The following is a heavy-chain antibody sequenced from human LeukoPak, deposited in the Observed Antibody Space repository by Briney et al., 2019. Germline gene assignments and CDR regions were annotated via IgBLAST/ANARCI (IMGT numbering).Heavy chain of an antibody. CDR3: AKINNPLSYGSGRIDAFDI. CDR2: INWNAGST. Sequence: PGGSLRLSCEASGFTFHDYAMYWVRQAPGKGLEWVSLINWNAGSTYYADSAKGRFTISRDNSKSTLYLQMNSLRAEDTAVYYCAKINNPLSYGSGRIDAFDIWGQGTMVTVSS. D-gene: IGHD3-10*01. J-gene: IGHJ3*02. V-gene: IGHV3-43D*04. CDR1: GFTFHDYA.